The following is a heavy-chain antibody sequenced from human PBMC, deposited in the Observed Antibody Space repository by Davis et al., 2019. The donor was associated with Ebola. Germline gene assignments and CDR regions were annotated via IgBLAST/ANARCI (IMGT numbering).Heavy chain of an antibody. CDR2: IYYSGST. J-gene: IGHJ2*01. CDR3: ARRTLAYCGGDCYSLLAWYFDL. Sequence: SETLSLTCAVSGGSISSGGYYWSWIRQPPGKGLEWIGYIYYSGSTNYNPSLKSRVTISVDTSKNQFSLKLSSVTAADTAVYYCARRTLAYCGGDCYSLLAWYFDLWGRGTLVTVSS. V-gene: IGHV4-61*08. D-gene: IGHD2-21*02. CDR1: GGSISSGGYY.